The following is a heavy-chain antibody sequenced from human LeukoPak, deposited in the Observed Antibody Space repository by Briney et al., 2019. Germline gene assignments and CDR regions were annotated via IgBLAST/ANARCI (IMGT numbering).Heavy chain of an antibody. J-gene: IGHJ4*02. CDR2: IGASGGDI. CDR3: ARDPNWGSGY. Sequence: GGSLRLSCATSGFTFSSHTMIWVRQAPGKGLEWVSIIGASGGDIHYADSVKGRFSISRDNPKNTLTLQMNSLRVDDTAVYYCARDPNWGSGYWGQGTLVTVSS. V-gene: IGHV3-23*01. D-gene: IGHD7-27*01. CDR1: GFTFSSHT.